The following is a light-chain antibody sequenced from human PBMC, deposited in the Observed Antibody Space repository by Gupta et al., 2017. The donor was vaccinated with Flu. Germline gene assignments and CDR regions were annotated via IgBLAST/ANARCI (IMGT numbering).Light chain of an antibody. CDR1: QSIRHN. CDR2: DAS. J-gene: IGKJ4*01. CDR3: QQDDDWPS. Sequence: GERVTRSCRDSQSIRHNIDWEQQKPGQAPRLIIYDASMTAIGVTDRFSGSGEGKEFTLTSSRRQYEDCAVYCGQQDDDWPSFGGGTTVVIK. V-gene: IGKV3-15*01.